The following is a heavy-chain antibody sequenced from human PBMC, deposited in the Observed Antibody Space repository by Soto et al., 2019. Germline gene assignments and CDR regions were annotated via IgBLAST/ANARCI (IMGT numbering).Heavy chain of an antibody. CDR1: GGSISSGDYY. V-gene: IGHV4-30-4*01. Sequence: QVQLQESGPGLVKPSQTLSLTCTVSGGSISSGDYYWSWIRQPPGKGLEWLGYIYYSGSTYYNPSLKRRVTISVVTSKNQFSLKLSSVTAADTAVYYCARGWVVVTAIESNWFDPWGQGTLVTVSS. D-gene: IGHD2-21*02. CDR2: IYYSGST. CDR3: ARGWVVVTAIESNWFDP. J-gene: IGHJ5*02.